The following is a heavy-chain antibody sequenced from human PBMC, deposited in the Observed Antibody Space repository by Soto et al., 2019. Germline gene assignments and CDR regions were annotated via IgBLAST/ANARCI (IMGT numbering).Heavy chain of an antibody. CDR3: ARVNGIAAARLSSPNFADAFDI. D-gene: IGHD6-13*01. V-gene: IGHV4-31*03. Sequence: SETLSLTCTVSGGSISSGGYYWSWIRQHPGKGLEWIGYIYYSGSTYYNPSLKSRVTISVDTSKNQFSLKLSSVTAADTAVYYCARVNGIAAARLSSPNFADAFDIWGQGTMVTVSS. CDR1: GGSISSGGYY. CDR2: IYYSGST. J-gene: IGHJ3*02.